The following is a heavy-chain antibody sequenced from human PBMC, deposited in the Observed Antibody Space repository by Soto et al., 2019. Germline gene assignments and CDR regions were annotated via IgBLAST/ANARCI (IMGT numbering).Heavy chain of an antibody. J-gene: IGHJ4*02. Sequence: QVQLVESGGGVVQPGRSLRVSCVASGFTFSSSGMHWVRQAPGKGLEWVAVISYDGSNPYYGDSVKGRFTISRDNYRNTLYLQMNSLRAEDTAVYYCAKDTRYSGRYGTFDYWGQGTLVTVSS. CDR1: GFTFSSSG. V-gene: IGHV3-30*18. CDR2: ISYDGSNP. CDR3: AKDTRYSGRYGTFDY. D-gene: IGHD1-26*01.